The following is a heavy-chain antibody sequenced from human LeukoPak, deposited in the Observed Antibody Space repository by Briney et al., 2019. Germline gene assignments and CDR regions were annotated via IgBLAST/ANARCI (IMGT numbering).Heavy chain of an antibody. J-gene: IGHJ5*02. CDR2: IYHSGST. V-gene: IGHV4-4*02. CDR3: ARHARSTFFPRGWFDP. Sequence: NSSETLSLTCAVSGGSISSSNWWSWVRQPPGKGLEWIGEIYHSGSTNYNPSLKSRVTISVDTSKNQFSLKLSSVTAADTAVYYCARHARSTFFPRGWFDPWGQGTLVTVSS. D-gene: IGHD2/OR15-2a*01. CDR1: GGSISSSNW.